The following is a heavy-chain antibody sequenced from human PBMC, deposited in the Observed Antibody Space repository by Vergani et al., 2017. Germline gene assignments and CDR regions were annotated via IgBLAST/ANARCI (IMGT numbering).Heavy chain of an antibody. CDR1: GFTFSSYA. CDR3: TRDRGYCSGGSCYIRAFDI. Sequence: EVQLLESGGGLVQPGGSLRLSCAASGFTFSSYAMSWVRQAPGKGLEWVSAISGSGGSTYYADSVKGRFTISRDDSKSIAYLQMNSLKTEDTAVYYCTRDRGYCSGGSCYIRAFDIWGQGTMVTVSS. J-gene: IGHJ3*02. CDR2: ISGSGGST. V-gene: IGHV3-23*01. D-gene: IGHD2-15*01.